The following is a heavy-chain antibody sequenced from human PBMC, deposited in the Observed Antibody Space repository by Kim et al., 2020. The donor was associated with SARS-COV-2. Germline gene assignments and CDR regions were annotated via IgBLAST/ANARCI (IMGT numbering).Heavy chain of an antibody. V-gene: IGHV3-7*01. J-gene: IGHJ5*02. Sequence: GGSLRLSCAASGFTFSSYWMSWVRQAPGKGLEWVANIKQDGSEKYYVDSVKGRFTISRDNAKNSLYLQMNSLRAEDTAVYYCARGPSYYDSSGYLGGFDPWGQGTLVTVSS. CDR3: ARGPSYYDSSGYLGGFDP. CDR2: IKQDGSEK. CDR1: GFTFSSYW. D-gene: IGHD3-22*01.